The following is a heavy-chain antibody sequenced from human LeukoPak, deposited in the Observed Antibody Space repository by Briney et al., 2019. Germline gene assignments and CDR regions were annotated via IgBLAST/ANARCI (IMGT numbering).Heavy chain of an antibody. J-gene: IGHJ4*02. CDR2: IYYSGST. D-gene: IGHD1-7*01. V-gene: IGHV4-59*01. Sequence: SETLSLTCTVSGGSISSYYWSWIRQPPGKGLERIGYIYYSGSTNYNPSLKSRVTISVDTSKNQFSLKLSSVTAADTAVYYCASGGDWNYGGYYFDYWGQGTLVTVSS. CDR3: ASGGDWNYGGYYFDY. CDR1: GGSISSYY.